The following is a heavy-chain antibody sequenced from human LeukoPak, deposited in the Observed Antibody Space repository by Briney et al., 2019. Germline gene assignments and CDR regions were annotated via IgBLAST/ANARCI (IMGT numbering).Heavy chain of an antibody. Sequence: PSETLSLTCAVSGGSISSSNWWSWVRQPPGKGLEWIGEIYHSGSTNYNPSLKSRVTISVDKSKNQFSLKLSSVTAADTAVYYCVRHLVVPAAAPFDAFDIWGQGTMVTVSS. V-gene: IGHV4-4*02. CDR2: IYHSGST. D-gene: IGHD2-2*01. CDR1: GGSISSSNW. CDR3: VRHLVVPAAAPFDAFDI. J-gene: IGHJ3*02.